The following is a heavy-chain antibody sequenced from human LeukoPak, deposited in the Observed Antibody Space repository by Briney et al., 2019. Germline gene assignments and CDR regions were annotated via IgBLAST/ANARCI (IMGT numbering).Heavy chain of an antibody. J-gene: IGHJ4*02. V-gene: IGHV4-39*07. CDR1: GGSVSTSDYY. Sequence: SETLSLTCTVSGGSVSTSDYYSGWIRQTPGKGLEWIGDIFHNGKTNYNPSLKGRVTISIDTSNNQFSLRLPSVTAADTAMYYCARIFDSWGQGTLVTVSS. CDR2: IFHNGKT. CDR3: ARIFDS.